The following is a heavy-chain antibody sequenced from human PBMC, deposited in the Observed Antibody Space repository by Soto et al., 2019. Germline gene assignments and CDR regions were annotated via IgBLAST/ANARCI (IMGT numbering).Heavy chain of an antibody. Sequence: EVQLVESGGGLVQPGGSLRLSCAAAGFIFRSYEMNWVRQGPGKALEWISYISSTANTIYYSDTVKGRFTISRDNAKNSLYRQMHRLRGEDTAIYYWVRGLGEAYFDYWGQGALVAVSP. CDR1: GFIFRSYE. D-gene: IGHD3-16*01. V-gene: IGHV3-48*03. CDR3: VRGLGEAYFDY. CDR2: ISSTANTI. J-gene: IGHJ4*02.